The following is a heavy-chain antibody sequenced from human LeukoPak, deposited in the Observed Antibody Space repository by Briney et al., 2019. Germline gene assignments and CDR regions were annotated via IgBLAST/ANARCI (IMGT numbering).Heavy chain of an antibody. J-gene: IGHJ5*02. CDR2: IYTSGST. D-gene: IGHD4-17*01. Sequence: NSSETLSLTCTVSGGSISSYYWRWIRQPAGKGLEWIGRIYTSGSTNYNPSLKSRVTMSVDTSKNQFSLKLSSVTAADTAVYYCARDLYGDYVEINWFDPWGQGTLVTVSS. CDR3: ARDLYGDYVEINWFDP. CDR1: GGSISSYY. V-gene: IGHV4-4*07.